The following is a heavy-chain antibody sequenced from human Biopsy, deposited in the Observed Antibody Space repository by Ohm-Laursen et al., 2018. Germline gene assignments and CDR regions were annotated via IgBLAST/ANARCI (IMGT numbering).Heavy chain of an antibody. J-gene: IGHJ6*02. CDR3: ARATNSTGWPYYYFYGMDV. CDR2: IYYSGST. CDR1: GGSISSDY. Sequence: GTLSLTCTVSGGSISSDYWSWIRQTPGKGLEWIGYIYYSGSTNYNPSPKSRVTISVDTSKNQFSLRLNSVTAADTAVYYCARATNSTGWPYYYFYGMDVRGQGTTVTVSS. D-gene: IGHD2/OR15-2a*01. V-gene: IGHV4-59*01.